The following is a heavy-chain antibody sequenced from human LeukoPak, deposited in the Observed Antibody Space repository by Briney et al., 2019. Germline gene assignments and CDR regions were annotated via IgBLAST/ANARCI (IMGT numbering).Heavy chain of an antibody. CDR1: EFTVSGNY. CDR2: IYSDGST. V-gene: IGHV3-53*01. J-gene: IGHJ4*02. D-gene: IGHD2-15*01. CDR3: ARDPCSATGCYDY. Sequence: GGSLRLSCAASEFTVSGNYMAWVRQAPGKGLEWVSVIYSDGSTYYADSVKGRFTISRDNSKNTVYLQMNSLRAEDTAVYHCARDPCSATGCYDYWGQGTLVTVSS.